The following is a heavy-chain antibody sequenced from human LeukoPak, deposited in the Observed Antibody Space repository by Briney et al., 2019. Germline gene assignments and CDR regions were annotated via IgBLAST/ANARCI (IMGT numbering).Heavy chain of an antibody. CDR3: AKVAKYYYGSETYYFFEH. CDR1: GFTFSIYS. J-gene: IGHJ4*02. V-gene: IGHV3-7*01. CDR2: IKQDGTEK. D-gene: IGHD3-10*01. Sequence: PGGSLRLSCAASGFTFSIYSMNWVRQAPGKGLEWVANIKQDGTEKYYVDSVKGRFTISRDNAKNSLYLQMNSLRVEDTAVYYCAKVAKYYYGSETYYFFEHWGQGTPVTASS.